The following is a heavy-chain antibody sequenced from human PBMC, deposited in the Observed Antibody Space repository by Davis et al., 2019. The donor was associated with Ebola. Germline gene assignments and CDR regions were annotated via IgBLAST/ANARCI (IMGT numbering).Heavy chain of an antibody. Sequence: GESLKISCAASGFTFSSYSMNWVRQAPGKGLEWVSYISSSSSTIYYADSVKGRFTISRDNSKNTLYLQMNSLRAEDTAVYYCARDRRYCSGGSCYSVFGYWGQGTLVTVSS. CDR3: ARDRRYCSGGSCYSVFGY. D-gene: IGHD2-15*01. CDR2: ISSSSSTI. CDR1: GFTFSSYS. J-gene: IGHJ4*02. V-gene: IGHV3-48*01.